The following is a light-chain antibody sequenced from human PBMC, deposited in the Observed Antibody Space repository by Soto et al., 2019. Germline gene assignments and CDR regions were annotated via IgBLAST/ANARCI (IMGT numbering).Light chain of an antibody. CDR3: LLYYCGSSV. J-gene: IGLJ1*01. V-gene: IGLV7-46*01. CDR1: TGTVTSGHY. Sequence: QAVVTQEPSLTVSPGGTVTLTCGSSTGTVTSGHYPYWFQQKPGQAPRTLISDISRRLSGTPARFSGSLLGDKAALTLSGAQPEDEADYYCLLYYCGSSVFGTGTKVTVL. CDR2: DIS.